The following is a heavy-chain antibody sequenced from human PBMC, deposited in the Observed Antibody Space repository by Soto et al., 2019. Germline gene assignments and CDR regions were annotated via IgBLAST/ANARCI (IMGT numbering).Heavy chain of an antibody. CDR2: VSPDGRTA. Sequence: GGSLRLSCAVSGFTFGNYWMHWVRQAPGKGLVWVSRVSPDGRTATYADSVKGRFTISRDNAKSTLYLQMNSLRAEDTAVYYCAASWLPTSHWGRGTLVTVSS. J-gene: IGHJ4*02. D-gene: IGHD5-12*01. CDR3: AASWLPTSH. CDR1: GFTFGNYW. V-gene: IGHV3-74*01.